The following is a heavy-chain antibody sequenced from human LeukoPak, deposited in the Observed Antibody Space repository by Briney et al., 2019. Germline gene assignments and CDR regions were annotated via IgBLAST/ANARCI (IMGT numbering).Heavy chain of an antibody. Sequence: SETLSLTCTVSGGSISSGSYYWSWIRQPAGKGLEWIGRIYTSGSTDYNPSLKSRVTISVDTSKNQFSLKLSSVTAADTAVYYCARGDFYDSSGYLDYWGQGTLVTVSS. CDR2: IYTSGST. J-gene: IGHJ4*02. CDR1: GGSISSGSYY. CDR3: ARGDFYDSSGYLDY. V-gene: IGHV4-61*02. D-gene: IGHD3-22*01.